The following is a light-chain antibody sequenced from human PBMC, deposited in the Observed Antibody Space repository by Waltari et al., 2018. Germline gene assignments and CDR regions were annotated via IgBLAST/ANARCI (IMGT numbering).Light chain of an antibody. CDR3: AAWDDSLSGRV. Sequence: QSVLTQPPSASGTPGQRVTIPCSGSRSNIGHNYVYWYQQRPGTAPKLLIYRNNQRPSGVPDRFSGSKSGTSASLAISGLRSEDEADYYCAAWDDSLSGRVFGGGTKVTVL. CDR2: RNN. CDR1: RSNIGHNY. J-gene: IGLJ3*02. V-gene: IGLV1-47*01.